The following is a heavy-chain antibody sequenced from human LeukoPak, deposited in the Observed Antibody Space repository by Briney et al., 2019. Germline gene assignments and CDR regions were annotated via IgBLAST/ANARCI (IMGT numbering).Heavy chain of an antibody. CDR1: GFTFSSYS. D-gene: IGHD3-10*01. J-gene: IGHJ4*02. Sequence: PGGSPRLSCAASGFTFSSYSMYWVRQAPGKGLEWVSYISSTSSTIYYADSVKGRFTISRDNAKNSLYLLMNSLSDDDTAVYYCARDLGTMVSYWGQGTLVTVSS. V-gene: IGHV3-48*02. CDR2: ISSTSSTI. CDR3: ARDLGTMVSY.